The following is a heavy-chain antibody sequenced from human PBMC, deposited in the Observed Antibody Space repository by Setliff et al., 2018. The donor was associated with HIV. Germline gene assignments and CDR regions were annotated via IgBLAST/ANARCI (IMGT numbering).Heavy chain of an antibody. V-gene: IGHV4-59*01. D-gene: IGHD1-1*01. J-gene: IGHJ4*02. Sequence: PSETLSLTCTVSGGSISSYYWSWIRQPPGKGLEWIGYIYYSGTTNYNPSLKSRVTTSVDNSKNTVYLQMNSLRPEDTAVYYCASARIPTGGTSTSFDYWGQGTLVTVSS. CDR3: ASARIPTGGTSTSFDY. CDR1: GGSISSYY. CDR2: IYYSGTT.